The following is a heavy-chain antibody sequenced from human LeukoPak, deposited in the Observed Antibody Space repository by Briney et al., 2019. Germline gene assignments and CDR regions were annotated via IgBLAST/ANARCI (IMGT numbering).Heavy chain of an antibody. CDR3: ADPGVGY. J-gene: IGHJ4*02. Sequence: GGSLRLSCTASGFAFSDFWMSWVRQAPGKGLEWVANIKQNGSEETYIDSVKGRFIISRDNAKNSLSLQMNSLGGEDTAVYYCADPGVGYWGQGTLVTVSS. CDR1: GFAFSDFW. D-gene: IGHD1-26*01. CDR2: IKQNGSEE. V-gene: IGHV3-7*01.